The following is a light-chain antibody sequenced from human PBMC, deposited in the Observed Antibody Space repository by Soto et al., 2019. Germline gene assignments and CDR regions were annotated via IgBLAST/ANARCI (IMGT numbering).Light chain of an antibody. CDR1: HSAVSN. J-gene: IGKJ5*01. Sequence: EIVMTQSPATLSVSPGERATLSCRAGHSAVSNLAWYQQKPGQAPRLLIYDISNRATGIPARFSGSGSGTDFTLTISSLEPEDFAVYYCQQRNYWQVTFGQGTRLEIK. CDR2: DIS. CDR3: QQRNYWQVT. V-gene: IGKV3D-11*02.